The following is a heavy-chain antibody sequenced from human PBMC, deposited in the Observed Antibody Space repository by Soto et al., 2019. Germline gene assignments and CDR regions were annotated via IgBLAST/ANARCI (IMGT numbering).Heavy chain of an antibody. D-gene: IGHD2-15*01. CDR3: TTAPIAYGGNHRPYYYYGMDV. CDR2: IKSKTDGGTT. V-gene: IGHV3-15*07. Sequence: PGGSLRLSCAASGFTFSNAWMNWVRQAPGKGPEWVGRIKSKTDGGTTDYAARVKGRFTISRDDSKNTLYLQMNSLKTEDTAVYYCTTAPIAYGGNHRPYYYYGMDVWGQGTTVTVSS. CDR1: GFTFSNAW. J-gene: IGHJ6*02.